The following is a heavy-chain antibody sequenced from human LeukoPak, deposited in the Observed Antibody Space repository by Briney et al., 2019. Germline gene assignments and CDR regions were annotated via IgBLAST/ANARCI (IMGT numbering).Heavy chain of an antibody. V-gene: IGHV3-20*04. CDR2: INWNGGST. D-gene: IGHD6-19*01. Sequence: GGSLRLSCAASGFTFDDYGMNWVRRAPGKGLEWVSSINWNGGSTGYADSVKGRFTISRDNTKSSLHLQLTSLRADDTAVYYCARVGKNGWDFDHWGQGTLVTVSS. J-gene: IGHJ4*02. CDR3: ARVGKNGWDFDH. CDR1: GFTFDDYG.